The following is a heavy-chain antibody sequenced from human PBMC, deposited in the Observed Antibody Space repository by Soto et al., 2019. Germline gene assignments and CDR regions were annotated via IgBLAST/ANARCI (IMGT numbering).Heavy chain of an antibody. CDR3: AREWGDYFDY. D-gene: IGHD3-16*01. CDR2: IIPIFGTA. J-gene: IGHJ4*02. Sequence: AASVKVSCKASGGTFSSYAISWVRQAPGQGLEWMGGIIPIFGTANYAQKFQGRVTITADESTSTAYMELSSLRSEDTAVYYCAREWGDYFDYWGQGTLVTVSS. V-gene: IGHV1-69*13. CDR1: GGTFSSYA.